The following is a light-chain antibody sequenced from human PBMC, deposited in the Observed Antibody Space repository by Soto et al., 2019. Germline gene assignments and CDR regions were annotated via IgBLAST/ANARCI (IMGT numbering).Light chain of an antibody. V-gene: IGLV2-14*01. CDR2: EVS. Sequence: QSVLTQPASVSGSPGQSITIACTGTSSDVGGYNYVSWYQQHPGKAPKIMIYEVSNWPSGVSNRFSGSKSGNTASLTISGLQAEEEADYYCSSFTSSNTVVFGGGTKLTVL. J-gene: IGLJ2*01. CDR3: SSFTSSNTVV. CDR1: SSDVGGYNY.